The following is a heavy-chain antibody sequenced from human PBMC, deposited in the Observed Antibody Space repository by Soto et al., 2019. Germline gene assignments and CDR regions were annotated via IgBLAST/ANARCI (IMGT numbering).Heavy chain of an antibody. D-gene: IGHD3-10*01. CDR2: INHSGST. J-gene: IGHJ5*02. V-gene: IGHV4-34*01. CDR3: ARGNQYYYGSGSYYNNWFDP. CDR1: GGSFSGYY. Sequence: SETLSLTCAVYGGSFSGYYWSWIRQPPGKGLEWIGEINHSGSTNYNPSLKSRVTISVDTSKNQFSLKLSSVTAADMAVYYCARGNQYYYGSGSYYNNWFDPWGQGTLVTVSS.